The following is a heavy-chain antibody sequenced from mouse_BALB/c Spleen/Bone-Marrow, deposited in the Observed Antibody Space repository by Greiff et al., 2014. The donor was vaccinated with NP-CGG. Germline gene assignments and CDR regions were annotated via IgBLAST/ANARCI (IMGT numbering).Heavy chain of an antibody. CDR2: IDPSNSET. J-gene: IGHJ4*01. V-gene: IGHV1S127*01. CDR1: GYTFTSYW. CDR3: ARNHFAMDY. Sequence: QVQLPQPGPELVRPGALVKMSCKASGYTFTSYWMHWGKQRPGQGLELICMIDPSNSETRLNQKFMDKATLNVDKSSNTAYIQLSSLTSEDSAVYYCARNHFAMDYWGQGTSVTVSS.